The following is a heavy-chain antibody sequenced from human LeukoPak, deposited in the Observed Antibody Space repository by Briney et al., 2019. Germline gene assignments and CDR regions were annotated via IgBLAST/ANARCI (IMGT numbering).Heavy chain of an antibody. CDR2: ISGDGGST. Sequence: SGGSLRLSCAASGFTFDDYAIHWVRQTPGKGLEWVSFISGDGGSTYYVDPVKGRFTISRDNSKNSLYLQMNSLRTEDTALYYCAKGGSVITGGFIDYWGQGTLVTVSS. CDR3: AKGGSVITGGFIDY. J-gene: IGHJ4*02. V-gene: IGHV3-43*02. D-gene: IGHD3-22*01. CDR1: GFTFDDYA.